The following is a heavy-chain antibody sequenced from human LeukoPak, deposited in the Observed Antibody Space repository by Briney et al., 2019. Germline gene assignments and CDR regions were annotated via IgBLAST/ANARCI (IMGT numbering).Heavy chain of an antibody. Sequence: PGGSLRLSCAASGFTLSSYAMSWVRQAPGKGLEWVSAISGSGGSTYYADSVKGRFTISRDNSKNTLYLQMNSLRAEDTAVYYCAKVSGDFRYYFDYWGQGTLVTVSS. J-gene: IGHJ4*02. CDR1: GFTLSSYA. CDR2: ISGSGGST. V-gene: IGHV3-23*01. CDR3: AKVSGDFRYYFDY.